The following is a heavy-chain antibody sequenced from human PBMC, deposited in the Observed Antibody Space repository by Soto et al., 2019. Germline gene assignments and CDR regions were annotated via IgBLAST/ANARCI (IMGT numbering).Heavy chain of an antibody. CDR3: ARDLDGSGSYYTNY. CDR1: GYSFSSIG. Sequence: ASVKVSCKTSGYSFSSIGISWVRQAPGRGLEWMGWISPHKDNTYYAQRLQGRVTMTTDTSTSTAYMELRSLRSDDTAVYFCARDLDGSGSYYTNYWGQGTLVTVSS. CDR2: ISPHKDNT. D-gene: IGHD3-10*01. V-gene: IGHV1-18*01. J-gene: IGHJ4*02.